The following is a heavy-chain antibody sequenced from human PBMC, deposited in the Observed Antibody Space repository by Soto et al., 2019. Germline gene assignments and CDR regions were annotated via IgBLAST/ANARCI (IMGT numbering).Heavy chain of an antibody. J-gene: IGHJ4*02. CDR3: ARLGTIAAREFDY. Sequence: PGESLKISCQGSGYTFSSYWIAWVRQMPGKGLEWMGIIFPRDFDTRYSPSFQGQVTISADKSISTAYLQWSSLKASDTAMYYCARLGTIAAREFDYWGQGTLVTVSS. CDR1: GYTFSSYW. D-gene: IGHD6-6*01. CDR2: IFPRDFDT. V-gene: IGHV5-51*01.